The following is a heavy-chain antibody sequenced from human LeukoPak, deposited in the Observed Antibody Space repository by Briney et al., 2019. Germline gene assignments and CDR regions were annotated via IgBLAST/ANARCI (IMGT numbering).Heavy chain of an antibody. Sequence: SPTQSLTCAISVDSVSSNSATWNWIRQSPSRGIKWLGRAYYRSKWYNEYAVSAKTRITMNPDTSKNHFSLQLYSVTPEDTAVDYCARPGADARDYYYYWMDVWGQGTTVTVYS. D-gene: IGHD1-26*01. CDR1: VDSVSSNSAT. V-gene: IGHV6-1*01. CDR2: AYYRSKWYN. J-gene: IGHJ6*02. CDR3: ARPGADARDYYYYWMDV.